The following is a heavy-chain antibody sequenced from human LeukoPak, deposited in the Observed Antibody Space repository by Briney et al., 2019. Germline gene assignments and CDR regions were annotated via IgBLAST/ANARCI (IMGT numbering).Heavy chain of an antibody. CDR3: ATQNNSYFDY. J-gene: IGHJ4*02. V-gene: IGHV1-2*02. D-gene: IGHD1-20*01. Sequence: GASVKVSCKASGYSFTGYSMHWVRQAPGQGLEWMGWINPNRGGTKFAQKFQGRVTMTRDTSISTAYMEVSRLRSDDTAVYYCATQNNSYFDYWGQGTLVTVSS. CDR2: INPNRGGT. CDR1: GYSFTGYS.